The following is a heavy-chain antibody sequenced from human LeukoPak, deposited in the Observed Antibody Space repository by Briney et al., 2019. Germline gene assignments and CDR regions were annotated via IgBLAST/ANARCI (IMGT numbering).Heavy chain of an antibody. CDR3: ARGLRGGYYGSGSYAYYYYYGMDV. V-gene: IGHV4-34*01. Sequence: GSLRLSCAASGFTFSTYWMSWVRQAPGKGLEWIGEINHSGSTNYNPSLKSRVTISVDTSKNQFSLKLSSVTAADTAVYYCARGLRGGYYGSGSYAYYYYYGMDVWGQGTTVTVSS. D-gene: IGHD3-10*01. CDR1: GFTFSTYW. J-gene: IGHJ6*02. CDR2: INHSGST.